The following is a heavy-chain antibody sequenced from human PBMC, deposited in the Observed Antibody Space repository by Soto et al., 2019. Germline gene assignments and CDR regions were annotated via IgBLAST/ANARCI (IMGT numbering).Heavy chain of an antibody. CDR2: INSDGTSR. V-gene: IGHV3-74*01. J-gene: IGHJ4*02. Sequence: EVQLVESGGGLVQPGESLRLSCVGSGFTFSSDWMYWIRQPPGKGLEWVWVARINSDGTSRDYADSVKGRFTISRDNDKNTLYLQMNSLRVEDTAMYHCVRGAPFESWGQGTPLTVTS. D-gene: IGHD1-26*01. CDR3: VRGAPFES. CDR1: GFTFSSDW.